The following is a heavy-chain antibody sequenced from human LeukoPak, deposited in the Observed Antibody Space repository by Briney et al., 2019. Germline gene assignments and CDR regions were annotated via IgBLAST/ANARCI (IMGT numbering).Heavy chain of an antibody. V-gene: IGHV1-46*01. CDR1: GYTFTGYY. D-gene: IGHD6-19*01. J-gene: IGHJ6*02. CDR2: INPSGGST. CDR3: ARDGSGIAVAGIGMDV. Sequence: EASVKVSCKASGYTFTGYYMHWVRQAPGQGLEWMGIINPSGGSTSYAQKFQGRVTMTRDTSTSTVYMELSSLRSEDTAVYYCARDGSGIAVAGIGMDVWGQGTTVTVSS.